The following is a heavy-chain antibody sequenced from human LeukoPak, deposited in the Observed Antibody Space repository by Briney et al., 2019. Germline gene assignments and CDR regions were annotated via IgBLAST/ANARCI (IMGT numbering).Heavy chain of an antibody. J-gene: IGHJ4*02. V-gene: IGHV3-23*01. CDR1: GFTFSSYA. D-gene: IGHD6-19*01. CDR2: ISGSGGST. CDR3: AKVRGIAVAGTEDY. Sequence: GGSLRLSCAASGFTFSSYAMGWVRQAPGKGLEWVSAISGSGGSTYYADSVKGRITISRDNSKNTLYLQMNSLRAEDTAVYYCAKVRGIAVAGTEDYWGQGTLVTVSS.